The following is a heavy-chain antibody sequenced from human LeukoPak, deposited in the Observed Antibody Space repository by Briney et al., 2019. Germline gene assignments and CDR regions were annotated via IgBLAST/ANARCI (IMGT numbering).Heavy chain of an antibody. CDR2: IYHSGGT. V-gene: IGHV4-30-2*01. CDR1: GGSISSGGYS. D-gene: IGHD2-21*01. J-gene: IGHJ4*02. Sequence: SETLSLTCAVSGGSISSGGYSWSWIRQPPGKGLEWIGYIYHSGGTYYNPSLKSRVTISVDRSKNQFSLKLSSVTAADTAVYYCARVYYYFDYWGQGTLVTVSS. CDR3: ARVYYYFDY.